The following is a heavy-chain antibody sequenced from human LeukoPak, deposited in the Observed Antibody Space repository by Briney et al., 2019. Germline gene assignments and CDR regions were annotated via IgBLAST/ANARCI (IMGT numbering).Heavy chain of an antibody. V-gene: IGHV3-74*01. J-gene: IGHJ4*02. D-gene: IGHD6-13*01. CDR1: GFTFSNYW. Sequence: GGSLRLSCAASGFTFSNYWMHWVRQAPGKGLVWVSRINSDGSSTNYADSVKGRFTISRDNAKNTLYLQMNSLRAEDTAVYYCARVIAAAGTLRGVRYFDYWGQGTLVTVSS. CDR2: INSDGSST. CDR3: ARVIAAAGTLRGVRYFDY.